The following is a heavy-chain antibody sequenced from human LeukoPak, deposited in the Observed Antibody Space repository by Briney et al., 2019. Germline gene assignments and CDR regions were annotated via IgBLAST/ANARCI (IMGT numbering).Heavy chain of an antibody. CDR3: ARADLGYYDSSGYYTPRWFDY. V-gene: IGHV3-48*01. D-gene: IGHD3-22*01. CDR1: GFTFSSYS. CDR2: ISSSSSTI. J-gene: IGHJ4*02. Sequence: GGSLRLSCAASGFTFSSYSMNWVRQAPGKGLEWVSYISSSSSTIYYADSVKGRFTISRDNAKNSLYLQMNSLRAGDTAVYYCARADLGYYDSSGYYTPRWFDYWGQGTLVTVSS.